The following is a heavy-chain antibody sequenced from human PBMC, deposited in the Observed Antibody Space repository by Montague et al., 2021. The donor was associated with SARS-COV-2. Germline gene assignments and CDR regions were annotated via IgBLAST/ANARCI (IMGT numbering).Heavy chain of an antibody. V-gene: IGHV4-59*01. CDR2: IYYTGSA. Sequence: SETLSLTCSVSGDSISSYYWSWIRQSPGRGLDWIGHIYYTGSAKYNPSLKSRVSISVDTSRRQFSLNLKSVTAADTAVDYCARAQTTCFSANCVNYFDYWGQGAQGTVSS. J-gene: IGHJ4*02. D-gene: IGHD1-1*01. CDR1: GDSISSYY. CDR3: ARAQTTCFSANCVNYFDY.